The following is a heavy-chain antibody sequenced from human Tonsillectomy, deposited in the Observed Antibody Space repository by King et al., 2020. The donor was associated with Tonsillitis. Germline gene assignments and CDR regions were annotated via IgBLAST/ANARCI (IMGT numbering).Heavy chain of an antibody. CDR3: ARDGAGTVDFDY. CDR2: IGYEGIDT. CDR1: GFTFSSYW. D-gene: IGHD1-7*01. J-gene: IGHJ4*02. V-gene: IGHV3-74*01. Sequence: VQLVESGGGLVQPGGSFRRSCAASGFTFSSYWRHFVRQAPGKGLMCVSRIGYEGIDTTYADSVKGRFTISRDNAQNTVHLQLNSLGAEDTAVYYCARDGAGTVDFDYWGQGTLVTVSS.